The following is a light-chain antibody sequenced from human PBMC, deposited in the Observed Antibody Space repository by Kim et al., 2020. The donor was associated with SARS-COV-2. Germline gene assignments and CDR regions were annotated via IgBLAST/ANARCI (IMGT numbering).Light chain of an antibody. CDR3: QAWDSSTVV. CDR1: KLGEKY. Sequence: SYELTQPPSASVSPGQTASIPCSGDKLGEKYVSWHQQKPGQSPVLVIFQDTKQPSGIPSRFSGSNSGNTATLTISGTQAMDEADYYCQAWDSSTVVFGGGTQLTVL. J-gene: IGLJ3*02. CDR2: QDT. V-gene: IGLV3-1*01.